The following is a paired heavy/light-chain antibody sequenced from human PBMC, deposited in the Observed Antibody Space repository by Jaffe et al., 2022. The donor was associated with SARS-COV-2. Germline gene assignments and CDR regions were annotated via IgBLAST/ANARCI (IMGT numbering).Light chain of an antibody. CDR2: KAS. V-gene: IGKV1-5*03. J-gene: IGKJ2*01. CDR3: QQYNSYSRN. CDR1: QSINSW. Sequence: DIQMTQSPSTLSASVGDRVTITCRASQSINSWLAWYQQKLGKAPKLLIYKASTLESGVPSRFSGSGSGTEFTLTISSLQPDDSATYYCQQYNSYSRNFGQGTKLEIK.
Heavy chain of an antibody. J-gene: IGHJ4*02. CDR3: AEGMPKDYESSGYAIQRH. CDR1: GFTFSTYA. V-gene: IGHV3-23*04. Sequence: EVHLVESGGDLVQPGGSLRLSCATSGFTFSTYAMSWVRQAPGKGLEWVSSINSNGGSTYHADSVKGRFTISRDNSKNTLYLQMNSLRAEDTAVYYCAEGMPKDYESSGYAIQRHWGQGTLVTVSS. CDR2: INSNGGST. D-gene: IGHD3-22*01.